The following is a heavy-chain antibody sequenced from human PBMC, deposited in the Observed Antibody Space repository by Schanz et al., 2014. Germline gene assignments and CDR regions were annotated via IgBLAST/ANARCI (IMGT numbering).Heavy chain of an antibody. J-gene: IGHJ6*02. V-gene: IGHV1-2*04. D-gene: IGHD3-22*01. CDR3: ARDDRAYYYGMDV. CDR2: INPDSGDT. CDR1: GYTFSDSY. Sequence: QEQLVQSGAEVRKPGASVKVSCKASGYTFSDSYVHWVRQAPGQGLEWMGWINPDSGDTNFAQKFQGWVTMTRDKSITTAYMELSRVTYEDTAVYYCARDDRAYYYGMDVWGQGTTVTVSS.